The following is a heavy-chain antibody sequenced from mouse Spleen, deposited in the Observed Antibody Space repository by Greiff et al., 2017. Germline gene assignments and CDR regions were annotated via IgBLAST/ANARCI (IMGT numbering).Heavy chain of an antibody. Sequence: QVQLQPSGPELVTPGASVKLSCKASGYAFRSSCMTWVKQGPGKGLYWFGRIYPGDGDTNYHWKLRGQAPLTAAQSSATSYMQRSSLTSEDSAVYFCARSTTATAMDYGGQGTSVTVSS. CDR1: GYAFRSSC. D-gene: IGHD1-2*01. J-gene: IGHJ4*01. V-gene: IGHV1-82*01. CDR3: ARSTTATAMDY. CDR2: IYPGDGDT.